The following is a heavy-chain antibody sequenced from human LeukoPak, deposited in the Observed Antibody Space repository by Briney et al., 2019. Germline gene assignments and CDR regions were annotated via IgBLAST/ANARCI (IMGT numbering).Heavy chain of an antibody. CDR2: INHSGSI. D-gene: IGHD3-3*01. Sequence: PSETLSLTCAVYGGSFSGYYWSWIRQPPGKGLEWIGEINHSGSINYNPSLKSRVTISVDTSKNQFSLKLSSVTAADTAVYYCARGRYYDFWSGYSGYDYWGQGTLVTVSS. J-gene: IGHJ4*02. V-gene: IGHV4-34*01. CDR1: GGSFSGYY. CDR3: ARGRYYDFWSGYSGYDY.